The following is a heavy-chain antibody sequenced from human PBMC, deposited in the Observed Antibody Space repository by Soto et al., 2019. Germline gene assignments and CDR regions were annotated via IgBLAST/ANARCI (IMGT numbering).Heavy chain of an antibody. CDR1: GYSISSGYY. Sequence: TLSLTCAVSGYSISSGYYWGWIRQPPGKGLEWIGSIYHSGSTYYNPSLKSRVTISVDTSKNQFSLKLSSVTAADTAVYYCARGARGAFQNWFDPWGQGTLVTVSS. J-gene: IGHJ5*02. D-gene: IGHD2-21*01. CDR2: IYHSGST. V-gene: IGHV4-38-2*01. CDR3: ARGARGAFQNWFDP.